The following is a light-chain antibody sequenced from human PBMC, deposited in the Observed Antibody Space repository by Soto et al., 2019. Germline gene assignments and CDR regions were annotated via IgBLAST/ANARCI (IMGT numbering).Light chain of an antibody. V-gene: IGLV2-11*01. CDR3: CSSAGSYTWV. CDR2: DVS. CDR1: SSDVGGYDY. J-gene: IGLJ3*02. Sequence: QSVLTQPRSVSGSPGQSVTISCTGTSSDVGGYDYVSWYHQHPGKAPKLMIYDVSKRPSGVPDRFSGSKSGNTASLTISGLQAEDDADYYCCSSAGSYTWVFGGGTQLTVL.